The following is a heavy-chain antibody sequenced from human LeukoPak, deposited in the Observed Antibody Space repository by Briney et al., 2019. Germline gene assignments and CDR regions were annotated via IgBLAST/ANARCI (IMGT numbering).Heavy chain of an antibody. CDR2: MQSTGNS. CDR3: ARDKQHSYGRYFDH. V-gene: IGHV4-59*01. D-gene: IGHD3-16*01. J-gene: IGHJ4*02. CDR1: GDSISTYH. Sequence: SETVSLTCSVSGDSISTYHWNWIRKPPGKGLEWIGYMQSTGNSKYNPSLKSRVNVFVDTSKNQAALILSSVTAADTAVYYCARDKQHSYGRYFDHWGQGALVTVSS.